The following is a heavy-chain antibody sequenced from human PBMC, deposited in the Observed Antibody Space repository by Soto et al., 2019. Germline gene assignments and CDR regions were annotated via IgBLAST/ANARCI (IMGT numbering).Heavy chain of an antibody. D-gene: IGHD3-9*01. V-gene: IGHV2-5*01. J-gene: IGHJ4*02. Sequence: QITLKESGPALVKPTQTLTLTCTFSGFSLSTSGVSVGWIRQPPGKALEWLALIYWNDDKNYSPSLQSRLTITRDTAKSQVVLTMTNMDPADTATYYCTYSWNSFIGAGSPDWLRPIDYWGQGALVTVSS. CDR3: TYSWNSFIGAGSPDWLRPIDY. CDR2: IYWNDDK. CDR1: GFSLSTSGVS.